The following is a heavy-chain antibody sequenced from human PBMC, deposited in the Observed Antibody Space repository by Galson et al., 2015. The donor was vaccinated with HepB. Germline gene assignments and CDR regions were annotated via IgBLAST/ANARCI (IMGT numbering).Heavy chain of an antibody. J-gene: IGHJ5*02. V-gene: IGHV4-34*01. CDR3: ARGGKGYYGSGSYYL. CDR1: GGSFSGYY. Sequence: SETLSLTCAVYGGSFSGYYWSWIRQPPGKGLEWIGEINHSGSTNYNPSLKSRVTISVDTSKNQFSLKLSSVTAADTAVYYCARGGKGYYGSGSYYLWGQGTLVTVSS. D-gene: IGHD3-10*01. CDR2: INHSGST.